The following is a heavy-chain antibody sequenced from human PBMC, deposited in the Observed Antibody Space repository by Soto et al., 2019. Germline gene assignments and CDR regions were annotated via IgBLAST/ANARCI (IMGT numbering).Heavy chain of an antibody. CDR3: ARDQPMPAPGTLVGAFDI. Sequence: ASVKVSCKASGYTFTSYAMHWVRQAPGQRLEWMGWINAGNGNTKYSQKFQGRVTITRDTSASTAYMELSSLRSEDTAVYYCARDQPMPAPGTLVGAFDIWGQGTMVTVS. J-gene: IGHJ3*02. CDR2: INAGNGNT. V-gene: IGHV1-3*01. D-gene: IGHD6-13*01. CDR1: GYTFTSYA.